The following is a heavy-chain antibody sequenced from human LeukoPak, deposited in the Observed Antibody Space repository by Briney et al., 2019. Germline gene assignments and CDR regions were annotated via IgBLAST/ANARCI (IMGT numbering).Heavy chain of an antibody. V-gene: IGHV4-59*01. CDR3: ASNDYGDYQSDY. CDR1: GGSISSYY. D-gene: IGHD4-17*01. Sequence: SETLSLTCTVSGGSISSYYWSWIRQPPGKGLEWIGYVYYGGSTNYNPSLKSRVIISVDTSKNQFSLKLTSVTTADTAMYYCASNDYGDYQSDYWGQGTLVTVSS. CDR2: VYYGGST. J-gene: IGHJ4*02.